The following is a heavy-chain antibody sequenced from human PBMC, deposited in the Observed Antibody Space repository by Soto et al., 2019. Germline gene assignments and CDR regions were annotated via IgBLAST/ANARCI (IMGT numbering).Heavy chain of an antibody. CDR3: AKVSLDSSVYYSYSFDY. CDR2: ISGSGGST. V-gene: IGHV3-23*01. CDR1: GFTFSSYA. D-gene: IGHD3-22*01. J-gene: IGHJ4*02. Sequence: GGSLRLSCAASGFTFSSYAMSWVRQTPGKGLEWVSAISGSGGSTYYADSVKGRFTISRDNSKNTQYLQMNSLRAEDTAVYYCAKVSLDSSVYYSYSFDYWGQGTLVTVSS.